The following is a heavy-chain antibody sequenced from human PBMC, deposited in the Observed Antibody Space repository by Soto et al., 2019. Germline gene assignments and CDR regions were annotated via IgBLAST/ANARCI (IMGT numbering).Heavy chain of an antibody. J-gene: IGHJ4*02. CDR1: GFVSTNHN. CDR2: INAGNGNT. D-gene: IGHD6-19*01. Sequence: QAHLVQSGAEVKMPGASVQVSCKASGFVSTNHNFHWVRQAPGQSLEWMGRINAGNGNTQYAQKWQGRVTFTSDPSATTAFMELTNLRLEDRAMYDCAGDYGSNWRLWGQGTLVSVSS. V-gene: IGHV1-3*01. CDR3: AGDYGSNWRL.